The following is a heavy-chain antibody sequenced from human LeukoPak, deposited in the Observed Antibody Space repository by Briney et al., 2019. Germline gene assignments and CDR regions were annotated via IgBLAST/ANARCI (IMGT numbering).Heavy chain of an antibody. D-gene: IGHD1-1*01. CDR3: ANDDSYRMDV. Sequence: SETLSLTCTVSGGSISSYYWNWIRQSAGRGLEWIGRFYTGGSTNYNPSLKSRVTISVDKSKNQFSLNLSSVTAADTAVYYCANDDSYRMDVWGQGTTVTVSS. V-gene: IGHV4-4*07. J-gene: IGHJ6*02. CDR2: FYTGGST. CDR1: GGSISSYY.